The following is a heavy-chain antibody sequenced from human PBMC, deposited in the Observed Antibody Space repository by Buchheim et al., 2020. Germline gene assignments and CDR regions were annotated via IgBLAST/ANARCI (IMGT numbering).Heavy chain of an antibody. V-gene: IGHV3-7*01. CDR1: GFTFSRCW. Sequence: EVQLVETGGGLVQPGESLRLSCAASGFTFSRCWMYWVRQAPGKGLEWVANINQDGSEKHYVDSVKGRFTISRDNAKNSLDLQMNSLRADDTAVYYCVESPYNSAVFDYWGQGAL. D-gene: IGHD6-19*01. CDR2: INQDGSEK. CDR3: VESPYNSAVFDY. J-gene: IGHJ4*02.